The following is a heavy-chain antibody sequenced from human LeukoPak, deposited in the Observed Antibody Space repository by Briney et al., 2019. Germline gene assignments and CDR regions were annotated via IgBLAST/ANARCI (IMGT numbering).Heavy chain of an antibody. Sequence: PGGSLRLSCAASGFTVSSNCMSWVRQAPGKGLEWVSVIYSGGSTYYADSVKGRFTISRDNSKNTLYLQMNSLRAEDTAVYYCAREGIYSSGWVDYYYYGMDVWGQGTTVTVSS. CDR3: AREGIYSSGWVDYYYYGMDV. V-gene: IGHV3-53*01. J-gene: IGHJ6*02. D-gene: IGHD6-19*01. CDR2: IYSGGST. CDR1: GFTVSSNC.